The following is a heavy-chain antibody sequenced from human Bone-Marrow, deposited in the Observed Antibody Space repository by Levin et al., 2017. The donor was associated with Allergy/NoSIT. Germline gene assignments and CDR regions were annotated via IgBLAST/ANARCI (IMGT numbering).Heavy chain of an antibody. D-gene: IGHD6-13*01. V-gene: IGHV3-33*01. CDR2: IWYDGSNK. CDR3: ARAGGSSWYGVYAFDI. Sequence: GESLKISCAASGFTFSSYGMHWVRQAPGKGLEWVAVIWYDGSNKYYADSVKGRFTISRDNSKNTLYLQMNSLRAEDTAVYYCARAGGSSWYGVYAFDIWGQGTMVTVSS. CDR1: GFTFSSYG. J-gene: IGHJ3*02.